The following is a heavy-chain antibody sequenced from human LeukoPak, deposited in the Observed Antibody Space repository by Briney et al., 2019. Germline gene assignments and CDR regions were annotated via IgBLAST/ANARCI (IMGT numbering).Heavy chain of an antibody. D-gene: IGHD3-22*01. J-gene: IGHJ4*02. Sequence: GASVKVSYKASGYTFTSYDINWVRQATGQGLEWMGWMNPNSGNTGYAQKFQGRVTMTRNTSISTAYMELSSLRSEDTAVYYCARGLTYDSSTYYISIPLDYWGQGTLVTVSS. V-gene: IGHV1-8*01. CDR2: MNPNSGNT. CDR3: ARGLTYDSSTYYISIPLDY. CDR1: GYTFTSYD.